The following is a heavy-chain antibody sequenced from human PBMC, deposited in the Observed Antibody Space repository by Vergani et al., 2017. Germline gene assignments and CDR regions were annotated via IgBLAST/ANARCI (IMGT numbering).Heavy chain of an antibody. CDR1: GFTFDDYA. V-gene: IGHV3-9*01. D-gene: IGHD2-8*01. Sequence: EVQLVESGGGLVQPGRSLRLSCAASGFTFDDYAMHWVRQAPGKGLEWVSGISWNSGSTGYADSVKGRVTISRDNAKNSLYLQMNSLRAEDTAVYYCARDGLGYCTNGVCSNWFDPWGQGTLVTVSS. J-gene: IGHJ5*02. CDR3: ARDGLGYCTNGVCSNWFDP. CDR2: ISWNSGST.